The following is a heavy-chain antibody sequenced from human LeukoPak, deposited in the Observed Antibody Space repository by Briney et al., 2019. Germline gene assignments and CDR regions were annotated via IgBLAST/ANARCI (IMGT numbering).Heavy chain of an antibody. J-gene: IGHJ4*02. CDR2: IYGGGTT. V-gene: IGHV3-53*01. CDR3: ARAPGWGNFDY. D-gene: IGHD6-19*01. Sequence: GGSLRLSCAASGFTFSSYAMSWVRQAPGKGLEWVSIIYGGGTTYYADSVKGRFTISRDSSKNTLYLQMNSLRAEDTAVYYCARAPGWGNFDYWGQGTLVTVSS. CDR1: GFTFSSYA.